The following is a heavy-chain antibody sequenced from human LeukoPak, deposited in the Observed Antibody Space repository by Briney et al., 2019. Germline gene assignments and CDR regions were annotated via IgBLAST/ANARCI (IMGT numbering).Heavy chain of an antibody. Sequence: SETLSLTCTASGGSISSSSYYWGWIRQPPGKGLEWIGSIYYSGSTYYNPSLKSRVTISVDTSKNQFSLKLSSVTAADTAVYYCAKNKGYGDPFPDFDYWGQGTLVTVSS. CDR1: GGSISSSSYY. CDR2: IYYSGST. CDR3: AKNKGYGDPFPDFDY. D-gene: IGHD4-17*01. V-gene: IGHV4-39*01. J-gene: IGHJ4*02.